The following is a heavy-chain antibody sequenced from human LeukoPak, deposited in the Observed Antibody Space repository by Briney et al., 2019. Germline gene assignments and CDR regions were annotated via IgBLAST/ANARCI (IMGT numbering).Heavy chain of an antibody. V-gene: IGHV1-2*02. CDR1: GYTFTGYH. D-gene: IGHD3-10*01. CDR3: ARELRFVNWFDP. J-gene: IGHJ5*02. CDR2: INPNSGGT. Sequence: ASVKVSCKASGYTFTGYHMHWVRQAPGQGLEWMGWINPNSGGTNYAQKFQGRVTMTRDTSISTAYMELSRLRSDDTAVYYCARELRFVNWFDPWGQGTLVTVSS.